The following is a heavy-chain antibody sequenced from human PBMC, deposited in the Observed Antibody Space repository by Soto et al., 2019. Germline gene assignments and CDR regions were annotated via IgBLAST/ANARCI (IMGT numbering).Heavy chain of an antibody. D-gene: IGHD2-21*02. CDR1: GLTFSGHW. V-gene: IGHV3-7*03. Sequence: QPGGSQRLCGAASGLTFSGHWMTWVRQTPGEGLQWVAAIKPDGSETFYVDSVKGRFTISRDNARNSLFLQMDSLRAEDTAVYYCTSRPSGMTYHAVFDFWGQGTLVTSPQ. CDR2: IKPDGSET. CDR3: TSRPSGMTYHAVFDF. J-gene: IGHJ4*02.